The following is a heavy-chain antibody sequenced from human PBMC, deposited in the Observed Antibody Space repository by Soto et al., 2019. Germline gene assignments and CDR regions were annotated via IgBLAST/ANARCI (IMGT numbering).Heavy chain of an antibody. CDR2: ISAYNGDT. CDR3: ARSGAYCTSITCLFDSF. D-gene: IGHD2-8*01. V-gene: IGHV1-18*01. J-gene: IGHJ4*02. CDR1: GYTFTSYG. Sequence: QAQLVQSGAEVKKPGASVKVSCRASGYTFTSYGYAWVRQAPGQGLEWMGWISAYNGDTNYAQKFHDIVTLTTDTSTTTAYMDLRNLGSDDTAVYYCARSGAYCTSITCLFDSFWGLGTLVTVSS.